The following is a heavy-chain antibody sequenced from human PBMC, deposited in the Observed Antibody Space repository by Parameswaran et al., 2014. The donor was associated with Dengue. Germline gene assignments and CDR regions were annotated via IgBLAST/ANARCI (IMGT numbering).Heavy chain of an antibody. J-gene: IGHJ4*02. D-gene: IGHD6-13*01. V-gene: IGHV1-69*01. CDR3: ARGPGPMVAPVGDPIEF. Sequence: SWVRQAPGQGLEWMGGIMPIFATANYAQKFQGRVTITADESTSTAYMELSSLGSDDTAIYYCARGPGPMVAPVGDPIEFWGQGTLVTVSS. CDR2: IMPIFATA.